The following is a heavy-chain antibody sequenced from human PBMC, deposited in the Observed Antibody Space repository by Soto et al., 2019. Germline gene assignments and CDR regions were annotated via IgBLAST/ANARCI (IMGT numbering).Heavy chain of an antibody. Sequence: GGSLRLSCEASGFNFSSYGIHWVRQAPGKGLEWVAIIWNDGSEKYYVDSAKGRFTISRDNAKNSLYLQMNSLRAEDTAVYYCAREQVWSGYPYWGQGTLVTVSS. D-gene: IGHD3-3*01. V-gene: IGHV3-33*01. CDR2: IWNDGSEK. J-gene: IGHJ4*02. CDR1: GFNFSSYG. CDR3: AREQVWSGYPY.